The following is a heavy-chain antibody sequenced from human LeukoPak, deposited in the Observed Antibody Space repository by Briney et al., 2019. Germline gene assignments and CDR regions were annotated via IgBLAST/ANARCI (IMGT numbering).Heavy chain of an antibody. CDR2: FDPEDGET. Sequence: ASVKVSFTVSGYTLTELSMHWVRQAPGKGLEWMGGFDPEDGETIYAQKFQGRVAMTEDTSTDTACMELSSLRSEDTAVYYCATVAPEDYYFDYWGQGTLVTVSS. V-gene: IGHV1-24*01. CDR3: ATVAPEDYYFDY. J-gene: IGHJ4*02. CDR1: GYTLTELS. D-gene: IGHD3/OR15-3a*01.